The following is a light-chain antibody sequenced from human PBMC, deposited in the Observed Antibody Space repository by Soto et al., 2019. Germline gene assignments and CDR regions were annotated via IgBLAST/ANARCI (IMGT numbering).Light chain of an antibody. J-gene: IGKJ2*01. CDR3: QQYVTALYT. CDR2: GAS. CDR1: QRVSSSY. V-gene: IGKV3-20*01. Sequence: EIVLTQSPGTLSLSPGQRATLSCRASQRVSSSYFAWFQQKPGQAPRLLIYGASSRATGTPDRFSGSGSGTDFTLTISRLEREDFAVYYCQQYVTALYTFGQGTKLEIK.